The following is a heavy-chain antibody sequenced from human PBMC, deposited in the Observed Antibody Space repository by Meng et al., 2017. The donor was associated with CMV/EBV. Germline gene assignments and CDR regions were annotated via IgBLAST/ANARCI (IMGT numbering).Heavy chain of an antibody. CDR2: MNPYSGNT. Sequence: ASVKVSCKASGYTFTDYDVNWVRQAAGQGLEWMGWMNPYSGNTGYAQKFQGRVTVTRNTSISTAYMELSSLRSEDTAVYYCAADIVVVSAATSGDYWGQGTLVTVSS. CDR1: GYTFTDYD. D-gene: IGHD2-2*01. J-gene: IGHJ4*02. V-gene: IGHV1-8*03. CDR3: AADIVVVSAATSGDY.